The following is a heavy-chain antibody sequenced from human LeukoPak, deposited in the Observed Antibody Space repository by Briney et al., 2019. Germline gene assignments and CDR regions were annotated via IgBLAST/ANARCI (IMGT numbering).Heavy chain of an antibody. CDR2: MNPNSGNT. CDR1: GYTFTSYD. D-gene: IGHD2-21*02. CDR3: ARGYSVVTAPPTDY. V-gene: IGHV1-8*02. Sequence: ASVKVSCKASGYTFTSYDINWVRQATGQGLEWMGWMNPNSGNTGYAQKFQGRATMTRDTSISTAYMELSRLRSDDTAVYYCARGYSVVTAPPTDYWGQGTLVTVSS. J-gene: IGHJ4*02.